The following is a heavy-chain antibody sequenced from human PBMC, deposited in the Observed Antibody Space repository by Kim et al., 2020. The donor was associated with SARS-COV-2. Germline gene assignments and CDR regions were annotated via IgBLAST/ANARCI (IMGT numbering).Heavy chain of an antibody. CDR1: GFTFSSYG. Sequence: GGSLRLSCAASGFTFSSYGMHWVRQAPGKGLEWVAVIWYDGSNKYYADSVKGRFTISRDNSKNTLYLQMNSLRAEDTAVYYCAKADPRRGMDVWGQGTTVTVSS. V-gene: IGHV3-33*06. CDR2: IWYDGSNK. CDR3: AKADPRRGMDV. J-gene: IGHJ6*02.